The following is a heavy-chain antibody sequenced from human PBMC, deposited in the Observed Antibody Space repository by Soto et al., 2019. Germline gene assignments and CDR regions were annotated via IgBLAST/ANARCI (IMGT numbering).Heavy chain of an antibody. D-gene: IGHD5-12*01. CDR1: GFTFSDYG. CDR3: AILAGGSTAEVDY. J-gene: IGHJ4*02. Sequence: QGQLVESGGGVVQPGRSLRLSCVASGFTFSDYGIHWVRQAPGKGLNWVAVVSYDGSVTYYADSVKGRFTISRDNSKNTMYLQTNSLRADDTPVYYYAILAGGSTAEVDYWGQGTLVSVPP. CDR2: VSYDGSVT. V-gene: IGHV3-30*03.